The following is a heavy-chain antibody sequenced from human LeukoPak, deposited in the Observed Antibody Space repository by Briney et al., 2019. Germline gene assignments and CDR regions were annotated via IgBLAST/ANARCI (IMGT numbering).Heavy chain of an antibody. CDR1: GFTFNKYW. J-gene: IGHJ4*02. CDR2: ISQDGSQI. V-gene: IGHV3-7*01. CDR3: ARRYYYSGTYHLSFFDY. Sequence: WGSLRLSCAASGFTFNKYWRTWVRQAPGKGLEWVANISQDGSQISYLSSVERRFIIIRNNTKNSLHLQITSLRAEDTAIYYCARRYYYSGTYHLSFFDYWGQGTLVTVSS. D-gene: IGHD3-10*01.